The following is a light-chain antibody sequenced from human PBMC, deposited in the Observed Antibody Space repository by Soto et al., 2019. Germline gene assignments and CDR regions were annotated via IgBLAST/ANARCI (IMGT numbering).Light chain of an antibody. CDR3: SSYTDRNNLV. CDR1: SSDVGAYNY. Sequence: QSALTQPPSASASPGQSVTISCTGTSSDVGAYNYVSWYQQHPGKAPKLMIYDVSKRPSGVPDRFSGSKSGNTASLTVSALQAEDEADYYCSSYTDRNNLVFGTGTKLTVL. V-gene: IGLV2-8*01. J-gene: IGLJ1*01. CDR2: DVS.